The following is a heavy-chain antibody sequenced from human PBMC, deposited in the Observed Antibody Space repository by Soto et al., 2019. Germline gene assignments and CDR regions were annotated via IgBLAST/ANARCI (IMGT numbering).Heavy chain of an antibody. D-gene: IGHD2-15*01. CDR3: ACSGRTLGY. J-gene: IGHJ4*02. CDR2: MNPNIDNT. Sequence: ASVKVSCKASGYTFTSYDINWVRQATGQGLEWMGWMNPNIDNTGYAQKFQGRVTITADESTSTAYMELSSLRSEDTAVYYCACSGRTLGYWGQGTLVTVSS. CDR1: GYTFTSYD. V-gene: IGHV1-8*01.